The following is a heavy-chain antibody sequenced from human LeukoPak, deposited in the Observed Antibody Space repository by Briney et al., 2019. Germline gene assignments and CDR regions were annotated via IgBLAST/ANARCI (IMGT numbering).Heavy chain of an antibody. CDR1: GGSINSYY. CDR3: ARGGKATVVTM. V-gene: IGHV4-4*07. CDR2: IYSSGSA. D-gene: IGHD4-23*01. Sequence: SETLSLTCTVSGGSINSYYWSWIRQPAGKGLEWIGRIYSSGSANYNPSLKSRVSMSVDTSKNQFSLKLTSVTAADTAVYYCARGGKATVVTMWGQGILVTVSS. J-gene: IGHJ4*02.